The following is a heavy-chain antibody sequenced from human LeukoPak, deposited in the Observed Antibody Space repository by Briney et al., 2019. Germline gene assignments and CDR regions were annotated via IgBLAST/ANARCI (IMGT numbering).Heavy chain of an antibody. Sequence: GGSLRLSCAASGFTFSSYEMNWVRQAPGKGLEWVSYISSSGRTIYYADSVKGRFTISRDNAQNSLYLQMNSLGAEDTAVYYCARDSRPRSDYILDAFDAWGQGTKVIVSS. J-gene: IGHJ3*01. CDR3: ARDSRPRSDYILDAFDA. CDR1: GFTFSSYE. V-gene: IGHV3-48*03. D-gene: IGHD3-10*01. CDR2: ISSSGRTI.